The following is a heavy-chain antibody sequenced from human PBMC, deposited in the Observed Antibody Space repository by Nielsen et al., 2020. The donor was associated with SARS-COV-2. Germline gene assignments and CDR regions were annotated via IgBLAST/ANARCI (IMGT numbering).Heavy chain of an antibody. CDR2: INPGGGAT. J-gene: IGHJ4*01. Sequence: ASVKVSCKASGYKFSNYYMYWVRQAPGQGLEWLGMINPGGGATYYPRKFQGRVTMTMDTSTTTVHMELSSLRSDDTAVYFCARGSFSRYIWSGTPLDYWGQGTLVTVSS. CDR1: GYKFSNYY. CDR3: ARGSFSRYIWSGTPLDY. V-gene: IGHV1-46*01. D-gene: IGHD3-3*01.